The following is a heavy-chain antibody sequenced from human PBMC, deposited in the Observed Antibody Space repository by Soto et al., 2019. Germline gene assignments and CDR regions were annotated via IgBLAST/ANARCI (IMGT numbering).Heavy chain of an antibody. CDR2: VYSSGGT. V-gene: IGHV4-4*07. D-gene: IGHD3-3*01. CDR3: ERGQRFSDWFDP. J-gene: IGHJ5*02. Sequence: PSETPYLPCSVSGGPISRYYRIGFRQPAGRGLEWIGRVYSSGGTHYNSSLKSRVTISLDTPKNQFSLRLISVTAADTAVYYCERGQRFSDWFDPWGQGTLVTVS. CDR1: GGPISRYY.